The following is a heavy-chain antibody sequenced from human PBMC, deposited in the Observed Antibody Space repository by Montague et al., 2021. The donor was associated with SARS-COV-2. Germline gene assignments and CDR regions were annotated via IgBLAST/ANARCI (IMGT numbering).Heavy chain of an antibody. CDR1: GGSFRGYA. J-gene: IGHJ4*02. CDR2: LSYSGRP. Sequence: SETLSLTCDFAGGSFRGYAWSWIRQPPGKRLEWIGYLSYSGRPXXXPSXXXRVSISVDTSKNQFSLRLRSVIAADTAVYYCAGRLPQYTSGWYFDQWGQGTLVAVSS. CDR3: AGRLPQYTSGWYFDQ. V-gene: IGHV4-59*08. D-gene: IGHD6-19*01.